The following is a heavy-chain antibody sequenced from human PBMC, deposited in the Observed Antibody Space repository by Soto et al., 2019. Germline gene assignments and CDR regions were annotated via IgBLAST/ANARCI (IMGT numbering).Heavy chain of an antibody. Sequence: QVRLQESGPGLVKPSGTLSLTCTVSGVSISSSNWWSWVRQSPGKGLDWIGEIHHTGSTNYNPSLKGRISVSVDKSQNQFSLTLTSVTATDTALYYCARRIRGTNYFGHWGQGTLVTVSS. CDR3: ARRIRGTNYFGH. V-gene: IGHV4-4*02. CDR1: GVSISSSNW. D-gene: IGHD3-10*01. CDR2: IHHTGST. J-gene: IGHJ4*02.